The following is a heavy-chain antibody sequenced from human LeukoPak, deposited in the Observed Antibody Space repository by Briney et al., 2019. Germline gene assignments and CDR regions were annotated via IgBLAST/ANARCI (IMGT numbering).Heavy chain of an antibody. V-gene: IGHV1-2*02. D-gene: IGHD3-10*01. Sequence: ASVKVSCKASGHTFTSYYMHWVRQAPGQGLEWMGWINPNSGGTNYAQKFQGRVTMTRDTSISTAYMELSRLRSDDTAVYYCARDREVRGVRWFDPWGQGTLVTVSS. CDR1: GHTFTSYY. CDR2: INPNSGGT. J-gene: IGHJ5*02. CDR3: ARDREVRGVRWFDP.